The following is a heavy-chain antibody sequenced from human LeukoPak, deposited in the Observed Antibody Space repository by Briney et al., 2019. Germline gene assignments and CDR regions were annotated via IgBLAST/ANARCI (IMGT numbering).Heavy chain of an antibody. CDR1: GGSISSYY. CDR3: VRGRYSSGWFKDKNWFDP. Sequence: SETLSLTCTVSGGSISSYYWSWIRQPPGKGLEWIGYIDYSGYTNYNPSLKSRVTISVDTSKNQFSLKLSSVTAADTAVYYCVRGRYSSGWFKDKNWFDPWGQGIPVTVSS. CDR2: IDYSGYT. V-gene: IGHV4-59*08. J-gene: IGHJ5*02. D-gene: IGHD6-19*01.